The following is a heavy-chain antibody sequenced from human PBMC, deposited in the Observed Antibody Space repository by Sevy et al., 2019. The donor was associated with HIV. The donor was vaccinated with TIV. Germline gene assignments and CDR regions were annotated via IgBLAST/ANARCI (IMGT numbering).Heavy chain of an antibody. CDR2: ISPNGGRT. D-gene: IGHD1-7*01. V-gene: IGHV3-64*01. CDR3: ARVAFRELLPNGLDS. CDR1: GFTFSSHT. Sequence: GGSLRLSCAASGFTFSSHTMLWVRQAPGKGLEHVSAISPNGGRTYSANSVKGRFTISRDNSNDMLYLKMDSLRTEDMAVYYCARVAFRELLPNGLDSWGQGTLVTVSS. J-gene: IGHJ4*02.